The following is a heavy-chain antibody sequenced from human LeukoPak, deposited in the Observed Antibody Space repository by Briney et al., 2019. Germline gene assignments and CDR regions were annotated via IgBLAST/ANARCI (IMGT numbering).Heavy chain of an antibody. CDR2: ISGSGGST. J-gene: IGHJ5*02. CDR1: GFTFNTYA. V-gene: IGHV3-23*01. CDR3: ARGRGEDWFDP. D-gene: IGHD3-10*01. Sequence: GGSLRLSCAASGFTFNTYAMSWVRQAPGRGLEWVSAISGSGGSTYYADSVKGRFTISRDNSKNTLYLQMNSLRAEDTALYYCARGRGEDWFDPWGQGTLVTVSS.